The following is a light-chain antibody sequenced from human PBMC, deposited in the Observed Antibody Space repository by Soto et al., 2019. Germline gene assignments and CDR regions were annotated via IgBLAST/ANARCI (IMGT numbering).Light chain of an antibody. CDR2: DAS. J-gene: IGKJ1*01. V-gene: IGKV1-5*01. Sequence: DIQMTQFPSTLSASVGDRVSITCRASQRIGSWLTWYQQKPGKVPKLLIYDASHLTSGVPPRFSGSGSGTEFTLSISSLQPDDFATYYCQHYYTYPYMFGQGTKV. CDR3: QHYYTYPYM. CDR1: QRIGSW.